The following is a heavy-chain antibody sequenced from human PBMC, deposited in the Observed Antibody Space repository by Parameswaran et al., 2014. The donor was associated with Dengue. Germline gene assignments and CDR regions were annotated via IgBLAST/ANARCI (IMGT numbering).Heavy chain of an antibody. CDR3: ARTIRGAIRHYYFYGMDV. V-gene: IGHV1-18*01. CDR2: VIPYNGNT. J-gene: IGHJ6*02. Sequence: SWVRQAPGQGLELMGWVIPYNGNTNYAQKFQGRVTMTTDTPTSTVFMELRSLRSDDTAVYYCARTIRGAIRHYYFYGMDVWGQGTPVTVSS. D-gene: IGHD3-10*01.